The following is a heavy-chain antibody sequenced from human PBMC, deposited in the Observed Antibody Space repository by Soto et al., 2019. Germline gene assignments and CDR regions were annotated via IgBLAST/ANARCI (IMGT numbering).Heavy chain of an antibody. J-gene: IGHJ4*02. D-gene: IGHD2-15*01. Sequence: PSETLSLTCAVYGGSFSGYYWSWIRQPPGKGLEWIGEINHSGSTNYNPSLKSRVTISVDTSKNQFSLKLSSVTAAATAVYYCARALRIGQIRNWGQGTLVTVSS. CDR2: INHSGST. CDR3: ARALRIGQIRN. V-gene: IGHV4-34*01. CDR1: GGSFSGYY.